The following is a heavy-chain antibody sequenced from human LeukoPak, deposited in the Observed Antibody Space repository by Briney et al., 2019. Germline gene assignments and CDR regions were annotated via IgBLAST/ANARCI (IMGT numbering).Heavy chain of an antibody. CDR2: IYPGDSDT. D-gene: IGHD1-26*01. CDR3: ARLVGTMMADY. Sequence: GESLKISCKGSGYNFTTYWIGWVRQMPGKGLEWMGIIYPGDSDTRYSPSFRGQVTISADKSFSTAYLQWSSLQASDTAMYYCARLVGTMMADYWGQGTLITVSS. CDR1: GYNFTTYW. V-gene: IGHV5-51*01. J-gene: IGHJ4*02.